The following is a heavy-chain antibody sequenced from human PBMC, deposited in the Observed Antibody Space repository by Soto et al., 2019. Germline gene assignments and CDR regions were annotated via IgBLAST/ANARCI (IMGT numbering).Heavy chain of an antibody. CDR3: AKDRIAIAE. D-gene: IGHD6-13*01. CDR2: IWYDGSIK. V-gene: IGHV3-33*06. J-gene: IGHJ4*02. CDR1: GFTCSSYG. Sequence: QVQLVESGGGVVQPGRSLRLSCAASGFTCSSYGMHWVRQAPGKGLEWVAVIWYDGSIKYYVDSVKGRFTISRDNSNNTLYLQMNSLRAEDTAVYYCAKDRIAIAEWGQGTLVTVSS.